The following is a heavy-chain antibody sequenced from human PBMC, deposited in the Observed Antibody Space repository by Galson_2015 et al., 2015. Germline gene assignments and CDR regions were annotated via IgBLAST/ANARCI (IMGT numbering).Heavy chain of an antibody. CDR3: ARDPGKGYGDVVVPAATEVWAGAETAYYYYGMDV. J-gene: IGHJ6*02. D-gene: IGHD2-2*01. Sequence: SLRLSCAASGFTFSSYAVHWVRQAPGKGLEWVAVISYDGSNKYYADSVKGRFTISRDNSKNTLYLQMNSLRAEDTAVYYCARDPGKGYGDVVVPAATEVWAGAETAYYYYGMDVWGQGTTVTVSS. CDR1: GFTFSSYA. V-gene: IGHV3-30-3*01. CDR2: ISYDGSNK.